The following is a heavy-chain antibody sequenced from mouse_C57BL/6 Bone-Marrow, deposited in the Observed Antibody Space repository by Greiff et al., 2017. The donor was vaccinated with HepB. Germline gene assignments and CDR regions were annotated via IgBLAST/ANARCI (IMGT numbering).Heavy chain of an antibody. CDR1: GFSLTSYG. D-gene: IGHD1-1*01. CDR3: ARRTTVVPHGYFDV. CDR2: IWSGGST. Sequence: QVQLKESGPGLVQPSQSLSFTCTVSGFSLTSYGVHWVRQSPGKGLEWLGVIWSGGSTDYNAAFISRLSISKDNSKSQVFFKMNSLQADDTAIYYCARRTTVVPHGYFDVWGTGTTVTGSS. V-gene: IGHV2-2*01. J-gene: IGHJ1*03.